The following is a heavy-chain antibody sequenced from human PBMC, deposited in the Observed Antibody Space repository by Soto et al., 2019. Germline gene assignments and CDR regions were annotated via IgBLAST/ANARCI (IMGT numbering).Heavy chain of an antibody. CDR1: VFTFSSYS. J-gene: IGHJ5*02. CDR3: AVDVDTAMVTFDWFDP. CDR2: ISSSSSYI. V-gene: IGHV3-21*01. D-gene: IGHD5-18*01. Sequence: WWSLRLSCSASVFTFSSYSMNWFRQAPGKGLEWVSSISSSSSYIYYADSVKGRFTISRDNAKNPLYLQMNSLRAEDTAVYYCAVDVDTAMVTFDWFDPWGQGTLVTV.